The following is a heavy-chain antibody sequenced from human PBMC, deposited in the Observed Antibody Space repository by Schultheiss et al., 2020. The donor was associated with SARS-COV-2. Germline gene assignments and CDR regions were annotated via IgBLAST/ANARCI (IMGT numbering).Heavy chain of an antibody. CDR3: ARVGGWQLDY. Sequence: SETLSLTCAVYGGSFSGYYWSWIRQPPGKGLEWIGEINHSGSTNYNPSLKSRVTISVDTSKNQFSLKLSSVTAADTAVYYCARVGGWQLDYWGQGTLVTVSS. V-gene: IGHV4-34*01. J-gene: IGHJ4*02. CDR1: GGSFSGYY. CDR2: INHSGST. D-gene: IGHD2-15*01.